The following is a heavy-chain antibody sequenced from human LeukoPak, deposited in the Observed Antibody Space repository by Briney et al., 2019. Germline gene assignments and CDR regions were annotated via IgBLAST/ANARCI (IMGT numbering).Heavy chain of an antibody. Sequence: GGSLRLSCAVSGFTFSRYSMNWVRQAPGKGLEWVSSFSSGVNYNHYADSVKGRFTISRDNARNSLYLQMNSLRVEDTAVYYCARDGDPSGSYAPYFDLWGQGTLVTVSS. CDR3: ARDGDPSGSYAPYFDL. CDR2: FSSGVNYN. D-gene: IGHD3-22*01. V-gene: IGHV3-21*06. CDR1: GFTFSRYS. J-gene: IGHJ4*02.